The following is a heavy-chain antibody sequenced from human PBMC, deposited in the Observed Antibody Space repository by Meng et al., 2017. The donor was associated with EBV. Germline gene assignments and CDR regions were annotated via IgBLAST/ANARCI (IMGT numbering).Heavy chain of an antibody. CDR2: IIPLFHTT. CDR1: GGILRSFT. CDR3: ASAEHYGDYVFEY. V-gene: IGHV1-69*01. D-gene: IGHD4-17*01. J-gene: IGHJ4*02. Sequence: QVPRVQSGAKVKPPGSPVKVSCKTSGGILRSFTIRWVRQAPGQGLEWMGGIIPLFHTTNYAQKFQGRLHIIADESSATTYMELSSLRSEDTAIYYCASAEHYGDYVFEYWGQGTLVTVSS.